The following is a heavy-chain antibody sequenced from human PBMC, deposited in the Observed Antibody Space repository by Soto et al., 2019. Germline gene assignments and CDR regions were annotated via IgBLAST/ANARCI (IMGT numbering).Heavy chain of an antibody. J-gene: IGHJ5*02. CDR3: ASRPSAVTTGWFDP. Sequence: SETLSLTCTVSGGSISSGVYYWSWIRQHPGKGLEWIGYIYYSGSTYYNPSLKSRVTISVDTSKNQFSLKLSSVTAADTAVYYCASRPSAVTTGWFDPWGQGTLVTVSS. CDR2: IYYSGST. V-gene: IGHV4-31*03. CDR1: GGSISSGVYY. D-gene: IGHD4-17*01.